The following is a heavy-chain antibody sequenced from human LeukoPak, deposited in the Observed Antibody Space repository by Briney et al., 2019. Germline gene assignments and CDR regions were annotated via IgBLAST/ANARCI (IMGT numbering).Heavy chain of an antibody. CDR2: IIPIFGTA. CDR1: GGTFSSYA. J-gene: IGHJ5*02. V-gene: IGHV1-69*01. Sequence: GASVKVSCKASGGTFSSYAISWVRQAPGQGLEWMGGIIPIFGTANYAQKFQGRVTITADESTSTAYMELSSLRSEDTAVYYCATRVAYPTFDPWGQGTLVTVSS. D-gene: IGHD2-2*01. CDR3: ATRVAYPTFDP.